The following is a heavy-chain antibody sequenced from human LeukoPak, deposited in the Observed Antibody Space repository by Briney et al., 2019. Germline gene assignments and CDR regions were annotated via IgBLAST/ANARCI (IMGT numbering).Heavy chain of an antibody. Sequence: GGSLRLSCAASGFTFDDYGMSWVRQAPGKGLGWVANIKQDGSEKYYVDSVKGRFTISRDNAKNSLYLQMNSLRAEGTAVYYCASAPHDYWGQGTLVTVSS. CDR1: GFTFDDYG. J-gene: IGHJ4*02. V-gene: IGHV3-7*01. CDR2: IKQDGSEK. CDR3: ASAPHDY.